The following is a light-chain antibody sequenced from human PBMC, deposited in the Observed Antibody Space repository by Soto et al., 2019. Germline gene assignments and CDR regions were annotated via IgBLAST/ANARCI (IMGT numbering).Light chain of an antibody. CDR2: GAS. V-gene: IGKV3-20*01. CDR1: QNIRSD. Sequence: EIVMTQSPATLSVSPGERVTLSCRASQNIRSDLAWYQQKPGQAPRLLMYGASSRATGIPDRFSGSGSGTDFTLTISRLEPEDFAVYYCQQYGSSLYTFGQGTKLEIK. CDR3: QQYGSSLYT. J-gene: IGKJ2*01.